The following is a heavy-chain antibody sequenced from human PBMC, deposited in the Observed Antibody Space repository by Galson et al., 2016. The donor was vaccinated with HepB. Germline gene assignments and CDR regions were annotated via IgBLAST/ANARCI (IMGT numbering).Heavy chain of an antibody. D-gene: IGHD6-19*01. J-gene: IGHJ4*02. CDR2: TSFEGGNK. Sequence: SLRLSCAASGLTFSAYGMHWVRQAPGKGLEWVAFTSFEGGNKYYADSVKGRFTISKDNSKDTVYLQLNSLRVEDTAVYFRATQYIAVFQRDYWGQGTLVTVSS. CDR3: ATQYIAVFQRDY. CDR1: GLTFSAYG. V-gene: IGHV3-30*03.